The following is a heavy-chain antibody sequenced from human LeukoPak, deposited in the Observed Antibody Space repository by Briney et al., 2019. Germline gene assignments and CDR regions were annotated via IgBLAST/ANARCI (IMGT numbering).Heavy chain of an antibody. CDR1: GGSISSGGYY. D-gene: IGHD6-19*01. Sequence: SQTLSLTCTVSGGSISSGGYYWSWIRQPPGKGLEWIGYIYHSGSTYYNPSLKSRVTISVDRSKNQFSLKLSSVTAADTAVYYCARGFVAGLFDYWGQGTLVTVSS. J-gene: IGHJ4*02. CDR2: IYHSGST. V-gene: IGHV4-30-2*01. CDR3: ARGFVAGLFDY.